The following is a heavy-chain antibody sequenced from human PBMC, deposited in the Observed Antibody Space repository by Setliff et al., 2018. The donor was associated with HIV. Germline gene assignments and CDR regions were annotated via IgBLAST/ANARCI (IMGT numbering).Heavy chain of an antibody. J-gene: IGHJ4*02. Sequence: NPSETLSLTCTVFGGSISSGSYYWGWIRLPPGKGLEWIGSIYYSGSPYYNPSLKSRVTTSIDTSKNQFSLKLTSVTAADTAVYYCARGLSGRFDYWGQGTLVTVSS. V-gene: IGHV4-39*07. CDR3: ARGLSGRFDY. D-gene: IGHD6-25*01. CDR1: GGSISSGSYY. CDR2: IYYSGSP.